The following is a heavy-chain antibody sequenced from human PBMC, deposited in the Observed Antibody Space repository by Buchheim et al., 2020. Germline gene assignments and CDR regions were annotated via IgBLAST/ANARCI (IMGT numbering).Heavy chain of an antibody. D-gene: IGHD2-2*02. V-gene: IGHV3-23*04. Sequence: EVQLVESGGGLVQPGGSLRLSRAASGFTFSSYAMSWVRQAPGKGLEWVSAISGSGGSTYYADSVKGRFTISRDNSKNTLYLQMNSLRAEDTAVYYCASTSMERSKVPAAINYYYYGMDVWGQGTT. CDR2: ISGSGGST. CDR1: GFTFSSYA. CDR3: ASTSMERSKVPAAINYYYYGMDV. J-gene: IGHJ6*02.